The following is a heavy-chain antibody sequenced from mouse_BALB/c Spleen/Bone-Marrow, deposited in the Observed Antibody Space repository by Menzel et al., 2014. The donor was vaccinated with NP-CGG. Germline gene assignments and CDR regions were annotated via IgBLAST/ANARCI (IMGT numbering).Heavy chain of an antibody. Sequence: EVQGVESGGGLVQPGDSLRLSCATSGFTFSDFYMEWVRQPPGKRLEWIAASRNKAHDFTTEYSASVKGRFIVSRDTSQGILYLQMNALRAEDTAIYYCARGELETGSFDYWGQGTTLTVSS. CDR2: SRNKAHDFTT. CDR1: GFTFSDFY. V-gene: IGHV7-1*02. D-gene: IGHD4-1*01. J-gene: IGHJ2*01. CDR3: ARGELETGSFDY.